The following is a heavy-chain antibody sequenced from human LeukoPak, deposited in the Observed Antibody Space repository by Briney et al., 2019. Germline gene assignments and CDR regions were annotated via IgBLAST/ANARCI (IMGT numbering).Heavy chain of an antibody. J-gene: IGHJ4*02. CDR1: GFTFSNYG. CDR2: IWYDGSNK. D-gene: IGHD3-22*01. CDR3: ARDMGYYDT. Sequence: PGGSLRLSCAASGFTFSNYGMHWVRQAPGKGLEGVAIIWYDGSNKYYADSVKGRFTISRDNSKNTLYLQMNSLRAEDTAVYYCARDMGYYDTWGQGTLVTVSS. V-gene: IGHV3-33*01.